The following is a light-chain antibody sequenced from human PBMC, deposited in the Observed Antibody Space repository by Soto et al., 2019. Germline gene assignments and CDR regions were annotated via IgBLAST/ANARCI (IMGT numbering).Light chain of an antibody. CDR2: AAS. CDR1: QSVSRS. Sequence: QLTQSPSSLSASVGDRVIITCRASQSVSRSLNWYQQKPGQPPKLLLYAASTLHSGVPSRFSGSGSGTELTLTISSLQPEDFATYYCQQNAITPPWTFGQGTKVDIK. V-gene: IGKV1-39*01. J-gene: IGKJ1*01. CDR3: QQNAITPPWT.